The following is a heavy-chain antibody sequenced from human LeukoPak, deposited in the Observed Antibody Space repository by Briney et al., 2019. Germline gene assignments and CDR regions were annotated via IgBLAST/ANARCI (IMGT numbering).Heavy chain of an antibody. J-gene: IGHJ4*02. V-gene: IGHV1-2*02. CDR3: ARSGPLTIVVVPAALDY. D-gene: IGHD2-2*01. Sequence: ASVKVSCKASGYTFTGYYMHWVRQSPGRGLEWMGWINPNSGGTNYAQKFQGRVTMTRDTSISTAYMELSRLRSDDTAVYYCARSGPLTIVVVPAALDYWGQGTLVTVSS. CDR2: INPNSGGT. CDR1: GYTFTGYY.